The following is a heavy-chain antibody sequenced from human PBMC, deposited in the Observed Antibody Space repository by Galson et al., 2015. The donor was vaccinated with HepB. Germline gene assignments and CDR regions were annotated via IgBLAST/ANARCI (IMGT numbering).Heavy chain of an antibody. CDR2: IWYDGSNK. V-gene: IGHV3-33*01. CDR1: GFTFSSYG. Sequence: SLRLSCAASGFTFSSYGMHWVRQAPGKGLEWVAVIWYDGSNKYYADSVKGRFTISRDNSKNTLYLQMNSLRAEDTAVYYCATHTRAGRESDYWGQGTLVTVSS. D-gene: IGHD1-26*01. CDR3: ATHTRAGRESDY. J-gene: IGHJ4*02.